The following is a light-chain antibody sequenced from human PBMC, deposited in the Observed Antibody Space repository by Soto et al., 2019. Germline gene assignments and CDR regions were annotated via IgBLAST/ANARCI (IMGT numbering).Light chain of an antibody. J-gene: IGKJ5*01. V-gene: IGKV1-13*02. CDR2: IAS. Sequence: AIPLTQSPSSLSASVGDRVTITCRASQGITSALAWYQQKPGKAPKLLISIASSLESGVPSRFSGSGSGTDFTLTISSLQPEEFAAYFCQQFNSYPITFGQGTRLEIK. CDR3: QQFNSYPIT. CDR1: QGITSA.